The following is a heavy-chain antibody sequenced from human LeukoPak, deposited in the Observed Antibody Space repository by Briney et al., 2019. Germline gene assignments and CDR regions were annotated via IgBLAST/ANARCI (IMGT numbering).Heavy chain of an antibody. CDR2: ISYDGSNK. V-gene: IGHV3-30*04. D-gene: IGHD2-15*01. CDR3: ARDGSYCSGGSCYGDAFDI. J-gene: IGHJ3*02. Sequence: PGGSLRLSCAASGFTFSSYAMHWVRQAPGKGLEWVAVISYDGSNKYYADSVKGRFTISRDNSKNTLYLQMNSLRAEDTAVYYCARDGSYCSGGSCYGDAFDIWGQGTMVTVSS. CDR1: GFTFSSYA.